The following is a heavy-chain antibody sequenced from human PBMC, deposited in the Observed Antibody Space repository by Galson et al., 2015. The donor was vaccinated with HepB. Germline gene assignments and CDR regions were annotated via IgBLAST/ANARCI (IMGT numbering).Heavy chain of an antibody. CDR2: ITPFNGNT. V-gene: IGHV1-45*02. CDR1: GYTFTYRY. CDR3: ARSRSPGYTYDAFDI. Sequence: SVKVSCKASGYTFTYRYLHWVRQAPGQALEWMGWITPFNGNTNYAQKFQDRVTITRDRSMSTAYMELSSLRSEDTAMYYCARSRSPGYTYDAFDIWGQGTMVTVSS. J-gene: IGHJ3*02. D-gene: IGHD5-12*01.